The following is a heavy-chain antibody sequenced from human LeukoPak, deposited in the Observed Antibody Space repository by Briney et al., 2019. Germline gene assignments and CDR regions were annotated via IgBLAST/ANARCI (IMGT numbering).Heavy chain of an antibody. J-gene: IGHJ4*02. V-gene: IGHV3-23*01. CDR2: ISGSGGST. D-gene: IGHD3-9*01. CDR3: AKDRRGGYCDWLLYWDY. Sequence: GGSLRLSCAASGFTFSSYAMSCVRQAPGKGLEWVSAISGSGGSTYYGDSVKSRFTISRDNSKNTLYLKMNSLRAEDTAVYYCAKDRRGGYCDWLLYWDYWGQGTLVTVSS. CDR1: GFTFSSYA.